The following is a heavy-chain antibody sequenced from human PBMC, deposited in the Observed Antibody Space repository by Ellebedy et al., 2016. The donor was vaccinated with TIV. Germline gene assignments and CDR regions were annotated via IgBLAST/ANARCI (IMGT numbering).Heavy chain of an antibody. D-gene: IGHD1-14*01. CDR2: IYSGGST. J-gene: IGHJ4*02. CDR3: AKDPDTFDY. CDR1: GFPVSNNY. V-gene: IGHV3-66*02. Sequence: PGGSLRLSCAASGFPVSNNYVTWVRQAPGKGLEWISLIYSGGSTYYADSVKGRFTISRDNSKNTLYLQMNSLRAEDTAVYYCAKDPDTFDYWGQGTLVTVSS.